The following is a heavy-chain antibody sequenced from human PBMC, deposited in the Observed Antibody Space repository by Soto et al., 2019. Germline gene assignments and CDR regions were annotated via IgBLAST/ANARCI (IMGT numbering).Heavy chain of an antibody. CDR2: IIPIFGTA. CDR3: ASPHPSDIVVVSGYYYYGMDV. Sequence: QVQLVQSGAEVKKPGSSVKVSCKASGGTFSSYAISWVRQAPGQGLEWMGGIIPIFGTANYAQKFQGRVTITAVESTSTAYMELSSLRSEDTAVYYCASPHPSDIVVVSGYYYYGMDVWGQGTTVTVSS. V-gene: IGHV1-69*01. D-gene: IGHD2-2*01. J-gene: IGHJ6*02. CDR1: GGTFSSYA.